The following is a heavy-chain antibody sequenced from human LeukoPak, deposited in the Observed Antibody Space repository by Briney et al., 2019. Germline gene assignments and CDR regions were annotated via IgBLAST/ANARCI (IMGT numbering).Heavy chain of an antibody. D-gene: IGHD3-22*01. J-gene: IGHJ4*02. V-gene: IGHV3-23*05. CDR3: ARGDDSGYYDYFDY. CDR1: GFTLSSYA. Sequence: GGSLRLSCAASGFTLSSYAMTWVRQAPGKGLEWVSTIYTGGNTYYAASVKGRFTISRDFSKNTVFLHMNSLRAEDTAMYYCARGDDSGYYDYFDYWGQGALVTVSS. CDR2: IYTGGNT.